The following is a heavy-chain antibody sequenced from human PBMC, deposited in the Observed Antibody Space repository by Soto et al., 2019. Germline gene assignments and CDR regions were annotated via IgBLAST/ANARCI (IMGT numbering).Heavy chain of an antibody. V-gene: IGHV4-30-4*01. CDR3: ARGRRIQLWLGWFDP. Sequence: QVQLQESGPGLVKPSQTLSLTCTVSGGSISSGDYYWSWIRQPPGKGLEWIGHIYYSGSTYYNPSPQSRVTISVDTSKNQFSLQLTSVTAADTAVYYCARGRRIQLWLGWFDPWGQGTLVTVSS. J-gene: IGHJ5*02. CDR2: IYYSGST. D-gene: IGHD5-18*01. CDR1: GGSISSGDYY.